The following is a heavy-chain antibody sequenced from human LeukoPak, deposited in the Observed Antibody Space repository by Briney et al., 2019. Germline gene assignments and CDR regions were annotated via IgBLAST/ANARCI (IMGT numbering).Heavy chain of an antibody. V-gene: IGHV3-74*01. J-gene: IGHJ6*04. CDR2: INSDESST. Sequence: GSLRLSCAASGFTFSDYWMHWVRQAPGKGLVWVSRINSDESSTTYADSVKGRFTISRDNAKNTLYLQVNSLRPEDPAVYYCARCFWGSSYYGMDVWGKGTTVTVSS. D-gene: IGHD7-27*01. CDR1: GFTFSDYW. CDR3: ARCFWGSSYYGMDV.